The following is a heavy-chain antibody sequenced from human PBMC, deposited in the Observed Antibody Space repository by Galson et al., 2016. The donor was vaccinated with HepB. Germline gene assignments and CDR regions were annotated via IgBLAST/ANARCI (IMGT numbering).Heavy chain of an antibody. CDR1: GFSFRSSW. J-gene: IGHJ5*02. V-gene: IGHV3-7*01. CDR3: ATHNAWKLES. Sequence: SLRLSCAASGFSFRSSWMSWVRQAPGKGLEWLAALQPEGSDGDYLNSVKGRFAISRDKAETSLYLEINSLTLEDTAVYYCATHNAWKLESWGQGTLVTVSS. D-gene: IGHD1-1*01. CDR2: LQPEGSDG.